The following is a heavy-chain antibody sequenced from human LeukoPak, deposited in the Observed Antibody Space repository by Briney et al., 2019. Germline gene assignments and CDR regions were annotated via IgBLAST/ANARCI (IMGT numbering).Heavy chain of an antibody. Sequence: ASVKVSCKASGYTFTGYYMHWVRQAPGQGLEWMGWINPNSGGINYAQKFQGRVTMTRDTSISTAYMELSSLRSEDAAVYYCARVRTRGYYDILTGYSVFDYWGQGTLVTVSS. J-gene: IGHJ4*02. D-gene: IGHD3-9*01. CDR3: ARVRTRGYYDILTGYSVFDY. CDR2: INPNSGGI. V-gene: IGHV1-2*02. CDR1: GYTFTGYY.